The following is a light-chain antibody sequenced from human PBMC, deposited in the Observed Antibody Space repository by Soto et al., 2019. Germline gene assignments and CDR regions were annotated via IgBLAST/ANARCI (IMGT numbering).Light chain of an antibody. J-gene: IGKJ1*01. Sequence: EIVMTQSPATLSVSPGERATLSCRASQSVSIELAWYQQKPGQAPRLLIYDVSNRATGIPARFSGSGSGTDFTLTISRLEPEDGAVDDGQQRSNWPRTFGQGTKVDIK. CDR2: DVS. CDR3: QQRSNWPRT. CDR1: QSVSIE. V-gene: IGKV3-11*01.